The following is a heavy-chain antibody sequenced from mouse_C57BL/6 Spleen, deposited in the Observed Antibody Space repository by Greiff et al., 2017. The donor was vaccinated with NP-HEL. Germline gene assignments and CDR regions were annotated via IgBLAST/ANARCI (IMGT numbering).Heavy chain of an antibody. CDR2: IYPGSGST. Sequence: QVQLQQPGAELVKPGASVKMSCKASGYTFTSYWITWVKQRPGQGLEWIGDIYPGSGSTNYNEKFKSKATLTVDTSSSTAYMQLSGLTSENSAVYYCARGGGNYDYYAMDYWGQGTSVTVSS. D-gene: IGHD2-1*01. CDR3: ARGGGNYDYYAMDY. V-gene: IGHV1-55*01. CDR1: GYTFTSYW. J-gene: IGHJ4*01.